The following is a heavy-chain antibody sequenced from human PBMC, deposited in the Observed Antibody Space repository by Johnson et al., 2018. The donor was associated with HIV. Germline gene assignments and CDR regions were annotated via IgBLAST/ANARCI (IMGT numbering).Heavy chain of an antibody. D-gene: IGHD3-16*01. V-gene: IGHV3-30-3*01. CDR1: GFTFSSYA. CDR2: ISYDGSNK. Sequence: VQLVESGGGVVQPGRSLRLSCAASGFTFSSYAIHWVRQAPGKGLEWVAVISYDGSNKYYADSVKGRFTISRDNSKNTLYLQMNSLRAEDTAVYYCQGGRGYAHAFDIWGQGTMVTVSS. CDR3: QGGRGYAHAFDI. J-gene: IGHJ3*02.